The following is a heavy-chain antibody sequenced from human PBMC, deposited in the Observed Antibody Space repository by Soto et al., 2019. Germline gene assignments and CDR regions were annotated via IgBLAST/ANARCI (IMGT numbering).Heavy chain of an antibody. D-gene: IGHD2-2*01. CDR1: GFTFSSYA. Sequence: SLRLSCAASGFTFSSYAMHWVRQAPGKGLEWVAVISYDGSNKYYADSVKGRFTISRDNSKNTLYLQMNSLRAEDTAVYYCASPRRGCISTSCFAIKTFDYWGQGTLVTVSS. J-gene: IGHJ4*02. CDR3: ASPRRGCISTSCFAIKTFDY. V-gene: IGHV3-30-3*01. CDR2: ISYDGSNK.